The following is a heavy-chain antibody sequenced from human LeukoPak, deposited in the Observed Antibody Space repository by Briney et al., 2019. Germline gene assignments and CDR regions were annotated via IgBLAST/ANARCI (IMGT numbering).Heavy chain of an antibody. J-gene: IGHJ4*02. CDR1: GGTFSSYA. CDR2: IIPIFGTA. V-gene: IGHV1-69*05. D-gene: IGHD3-9*01. Sequence: SVKVSCKASGGTFSSYAISWVRQAPGQGLEWMGRIIPIFGTANYAQKFQGRVTITTDESTSTAYMELSSLRSEDTAVYYCASKLFRKYDILIDYWGQGTLVTVSS. CDR3: ASKLFRKYDILIDY.